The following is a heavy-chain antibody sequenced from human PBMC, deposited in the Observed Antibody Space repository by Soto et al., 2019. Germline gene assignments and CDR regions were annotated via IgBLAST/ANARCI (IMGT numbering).Heavy chain of an antibody. J-gene: IGHJ6*02. Sequence: QVQLVASGGGVVQPGRSLRLSCAASGFTFSSYGMHWVRQAPGKGLEWVAVIWYDGSNKYYADSVKGRFTISRDYSKNTLYLQMNSLRAEDTAVYYCARDLLLWFGELSPMDVWGQGTTVTVSS. D-gene: IGHD3-10*01. V-gene: IGHV3-33*01. CDR1: GFTFSSYG. CDR3: ARDLLLWFGELSPMDV. CDR2: IWYDGSNK.